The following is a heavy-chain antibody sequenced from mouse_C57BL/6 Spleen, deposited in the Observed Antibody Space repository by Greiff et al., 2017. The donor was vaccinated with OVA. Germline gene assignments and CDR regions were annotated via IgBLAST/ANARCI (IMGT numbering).Heavy chain of an antibody. CDR3: AREGKFYYFDY. CDR2: ISYSGST. Sequence: EVQLQESGPGMVKPSQSLSLTCTVTGYSITSGYDWHWIRHFPGNKLEWMGYISYSGSTNYNPSLKSRISITHDTSKNHFFLKLNSVTTEDTATYYCAREGKFYYFDYWGQGTTLTVSS. CDR1: GYSITSGYD. J-gene: IGHJ2*01. V-gene: IGHV3-1*01.